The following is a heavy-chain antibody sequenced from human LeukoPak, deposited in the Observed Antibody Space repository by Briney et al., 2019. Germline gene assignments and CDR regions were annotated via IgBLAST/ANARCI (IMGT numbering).Heavy chain of an antibody. V-gene: IGHV1-24*01. CDR3: ATVDSSGKLDAFDI. J-gene: IGHJ3*02. Sequence: ASVKVSCKVSGYTLTELSMHWVRQAPGKGLEWMGGFDPEDGETIYAQKFQGRVTMTEDTSTDTAYMELSSLRSEDTAVYYCATVDSSGKLDAFDIWGHGTMVTVSS. D-gene: IGHD3-22*01. CDR2: FDPEDGET. CDR1: GYTLTELS.